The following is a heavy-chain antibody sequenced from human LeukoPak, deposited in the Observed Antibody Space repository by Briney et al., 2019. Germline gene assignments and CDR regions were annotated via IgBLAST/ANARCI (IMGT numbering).Heavy chain of an antibody. CDR2: IYYSGST. CDR3: ARDLNHWFDP. V-gene: IGHV4-59*01. J-gene: IGHJ5*02. CDR1: GGSISSYY. Sequence: SETLSLTCTVSGGSISSYYWSWIRQPPGKGLEWIGYIYYSGSTNYNPSLKSRVTISVDTSKDQFSLKLSSVTAADTAVYYCARDLNHWFDPWGQGTLVTVSS.